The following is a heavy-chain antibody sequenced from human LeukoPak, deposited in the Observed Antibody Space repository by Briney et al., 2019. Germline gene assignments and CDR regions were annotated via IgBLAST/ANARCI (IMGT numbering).Heavy chain of an antibody. Sequence: SETLSLTCTVSGGSISSYYWSWIRQPPGKGLEWIGEINHSGSTNYNPSLKSRVTISVDTSKNQFSLKLSSVTAADTAVYYCAVITHYYFDYWGQGTLVTVSS. J-gene: IGHJ4*02. V-gene: IGHV4-34*01. D-gene: IGHD3-22*01. CDR2: INHSGST. CDR3: AVITHYYFDY. CDR1: GGSISSYY.